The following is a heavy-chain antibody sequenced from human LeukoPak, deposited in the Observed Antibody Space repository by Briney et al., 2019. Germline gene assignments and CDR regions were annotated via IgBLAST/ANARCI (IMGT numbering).Heavy chain of an antibody. J-gene: IGHJ4*02. CDR1: GFTSSSYW. CDR2: IKQDGSEK. V-gene: IGHV3-7*01. Sequence: GGSLRLSCAASGFTSSSYWMSWVRQAPGKGLEWVANIKQDGSEKYYVDSVKGRFTISRDNTKNSLYLQMNSLRAEDTAVYYCAREKLAGGYYASGTYYSFDYWGQGTLVTVSS. CDR3: AREKLAGGYYASGTYYSFDY. D-gene: IGHD3-10*01.